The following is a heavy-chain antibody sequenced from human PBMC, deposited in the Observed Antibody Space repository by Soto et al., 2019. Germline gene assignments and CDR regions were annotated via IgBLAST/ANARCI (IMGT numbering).Heavy chain of an antibody. J-gene: IGHJ6*02. CDR2: IVVGSGNT. D-gene: IGHD6-13*01. CDR1: GFTFTSSA. Sequence: SVKVSCKASGFTFTSSAVQWVRQARGQRLEWIGWIVVGSGNTNYAQKFQERVTITRDMSTSTAYMELSSLRSEDTAVYYCAADKGYSSSWYAVPTYYYYYGMDVWGQGTTVTVSS. CDR3: AADKGYSSSWYAVPTYYYYYGMDV. V-gene: IGHV1-58*01.